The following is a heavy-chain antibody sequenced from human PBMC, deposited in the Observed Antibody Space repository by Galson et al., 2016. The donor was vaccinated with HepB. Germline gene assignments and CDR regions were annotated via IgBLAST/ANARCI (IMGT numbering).Heavy chain of an antibody. D-gene: IGHD1-26*01. V-gene: IGHV2-70*01. CDR1: GFSLSTSGMC. Sequence: ALVKPTQTLTLTCTFSGFSLSTSGMCVSWIRQPPGKALEWLALIDWDDDKYYNTSLTTRLTISKDTSKNQVVLTMTNMDPVDTATYYCARLSGSYYKSCFDHWGQGNLVTVSS. J-gene: IGHJ4*02. CDR2: IDWDDDK. CDR3: ARLSGSYYKSCFDH.